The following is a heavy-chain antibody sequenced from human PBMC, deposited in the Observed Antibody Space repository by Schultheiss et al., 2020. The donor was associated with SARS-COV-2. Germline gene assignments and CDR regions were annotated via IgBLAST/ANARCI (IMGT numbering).Heavy chain of an antibody. V-gene: IGHV4-59*01. J-gene: IGHJ6*02. CDR3: ARYSSSWPDYYYYYGMDV. CDR2: IYYSGST. D-gene: IGHD6-13*01. CDR1: GGSISSYY. Sequence: SETLSLTCTVSGGSISSYYWSWIRQPPGKGLEWIGYIYYSGSTNYNPSLKSRVTISVDTSKNQFSLKLSSVTAADTAVYYCARYSSSWPDYYYYYGMDVWGQGTTVTVSS.